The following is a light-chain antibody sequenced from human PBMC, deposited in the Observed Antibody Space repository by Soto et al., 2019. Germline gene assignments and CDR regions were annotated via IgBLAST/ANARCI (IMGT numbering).Light chain of an antibody. V-gene: IGLV1-40*01. CDR2: GNT. J-gene: IGLJ2*01. CDR3: QSWDTSLSGAV. CDR1: SSNIGAGYD. Sequence: QSVLTQPPSVSGAPGQRVTISCTGSSSNIGAGYDVNWYQQLPGTAPKLLIYGNTNRPSGVPDRFSGSKSGTSGSLAISRLQTEDEAEYYCQSWDTSLSGAVFGGGTKLTVL.